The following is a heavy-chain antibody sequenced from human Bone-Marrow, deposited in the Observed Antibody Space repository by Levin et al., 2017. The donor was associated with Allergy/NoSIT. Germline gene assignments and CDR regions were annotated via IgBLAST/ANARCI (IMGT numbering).Heavy chain of an antibody. CDR3: ARGIGYDFWSGYETTPDYYYGMDV. CDR2: INHSGST. Sequence: SETLSLTCAVYGGSFSGYYWSWIRQPPGKGLEWIGEINHSGSTNYNPSLKSRVTISVDTSKNQFSLKLSSVTAADTAVYYCARGIGYDFWSGYETTPDYYYGMDVWGQGTTVTVSS. CDR1: GGSFSGYY. J-gene: IGHJ6*02. D-gene: IGHD3-3*01. V-gene: IGHV4-34*01.